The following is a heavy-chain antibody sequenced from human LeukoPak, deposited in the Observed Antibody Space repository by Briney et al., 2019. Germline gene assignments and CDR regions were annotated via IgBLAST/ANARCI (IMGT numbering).Heavy chain of an antibody. Sequence: PGGSLRLSCAASGFRFSDYSMNWVRQAPGKGLEWISYVGIDSGNTNYADSVKGRFTISGDKAENSLYLQMNSLRVEDTAVYYCARDYKYAFDNWGQGTLVTVSS. CDR3: ARDYKYAFDN. CDR1: GFRFSDYS. V-gene: IGHV3-48*01. J-gene: IGHJ4*02. D-gene: IGHD5-24*01. CDR2: VGIDSGNT.